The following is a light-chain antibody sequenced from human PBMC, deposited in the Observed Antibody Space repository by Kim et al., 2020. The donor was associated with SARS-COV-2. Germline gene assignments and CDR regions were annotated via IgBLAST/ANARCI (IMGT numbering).Light chain of an antibody. CDR3: QQYNSWPLT. Sequence: VAPGERVTLSCRASQTVRINLAWYQRKPGQAPRLLIYDASTRATGIPGRFSGSGSGTEFTLTISSLQSEDFALYYCQQYNSWPLTFDAGTKVDIK. CDR1: QTVRIN. V-gene: IGKV3-15*01. CDR2: DAS. J-gene: IGKJ4*01.